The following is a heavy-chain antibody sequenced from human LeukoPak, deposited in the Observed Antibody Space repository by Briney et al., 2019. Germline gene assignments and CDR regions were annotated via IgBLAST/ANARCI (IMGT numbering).Heavy chain of an antibody. D-gene: IGHD2-2*01. CDR2: INTNTGNP. CDR3: ARESSRGYCSSTSFRRPGFDY. Sequence: GASVKVSCKASGYTFTSYAMNWVRQAPGQGLEWMGWINTNTGNPTYAQGFTGRFVFSLDTSVSTAYLQISSLKAEDTAVYYCARESSRGYCSSTSFRRPGFDYWGQGTLVTVSS. V-gene: IGHV7-4-1*02. J-gene: IGHJ4*02. CDR1: GYTFTSYA.